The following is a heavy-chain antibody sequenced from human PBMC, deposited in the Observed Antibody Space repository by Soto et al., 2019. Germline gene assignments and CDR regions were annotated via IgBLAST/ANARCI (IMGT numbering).Heavy chain of an antibody. D-gene: IGHD1-26*01. CDR1: GYSFTSYW. V-gene: IGHV5-10-1*01. J-gene: IGHJ4*02. CDR2: INPTDSYV. Sequence: CKASGYSFTSYWISWVRQMPGKGLEWMGRINPTDSYVNYSPSFQGHVTMSVDKSITTAYLQWNSLEASDTAMYYCAKLAPWEIDYWGQGTLVTVSS. CDR3: AKLAPWEIDY.